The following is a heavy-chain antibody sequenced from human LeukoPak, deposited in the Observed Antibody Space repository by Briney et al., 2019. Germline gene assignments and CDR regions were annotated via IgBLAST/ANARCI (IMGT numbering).Heavy chain of an antibody. Sequence: SQTLSLICAISGDSVSSNSAAWNWIRQSPSRGLEWLGRTYYRSKWYNDYAVSVKSQITINPDTSKNQFSLQLNSVTPEDTAVYYCARAPLIAAAGMDYYYYGMDVWGQGTTVTVSS. CDR3: ARAPLIAAAGMDYYYYGMDV. CDR1: GDSVSSNSAA. V-gene: IGHV6-1*01. D-gene: IGHD6-13*01. CDR2: TYYRSKWYN. J-gene: IGHJ6*02.